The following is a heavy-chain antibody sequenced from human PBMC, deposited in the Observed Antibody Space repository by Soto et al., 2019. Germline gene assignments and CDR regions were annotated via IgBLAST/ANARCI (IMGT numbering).Heavy chain of an antibody. CDR3: ARAIETAMDPCDY. Sequence: PGGSLRLSCAASGFTFSGYWMHWVRQAPGKGLEWVAVISDDGSIKYYADSVKGRFTISRDNSKNTFYLQMNSLRGDDTALYYCARAIETAMDPCDYWGQGALVTVSS. D-gene: IGHD5-18*01. CDR2: ISDDGSIK. CDR1: GFTFSGYW. J-gene: IGHJ4*02. V-gene: IGHV3-30-3*01.